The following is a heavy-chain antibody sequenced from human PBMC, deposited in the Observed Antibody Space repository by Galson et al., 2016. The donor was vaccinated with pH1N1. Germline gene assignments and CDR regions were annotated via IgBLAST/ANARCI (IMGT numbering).Heavy chain of an antibody. CDR2: IKPTGGDT. J-gene: IGHJ4*02. CDR1: GFSFTDYY. D-gene: IGHD4-11*01. Sequence: SVKVSCKASGFSFTDYYVHWIRQAPGQGLEWMAIIKPTGGDTTYAQNFQGRCFVTRDTSTSTVYMEVTSLRSEDTAVYYCARAPYSNYHYSYFDFWGQGTLVTVSS. CDR3: ARAPYSNYHYSYFDF. V-gene: IGHV1-46*01.